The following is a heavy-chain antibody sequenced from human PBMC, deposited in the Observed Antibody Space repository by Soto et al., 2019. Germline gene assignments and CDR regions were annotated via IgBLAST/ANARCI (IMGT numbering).Heavy chain of an antibody. J-gene: IGHJ4*02. V-gene: IGHV3-9*01. D-gene: IGHD3-22*01. CDR1: GFAFADFA. Sequence: EVQLVESGGDLVQPGKSLRLSCAASGFAFADFAMHWVRQAPGKGLEWISGISWNRAIIGYAASVKGRFTISRDNAKNSLYLQMTSLRAEDTALYYCAKDISYYDSSGYLDYWGQGVVVTVSA. CDR2: ISWNRAII. CDR3: AKDISYYDSSGYLDY.